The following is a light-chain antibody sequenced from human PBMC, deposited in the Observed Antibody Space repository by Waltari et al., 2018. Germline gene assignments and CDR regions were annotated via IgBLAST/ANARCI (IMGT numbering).Light chain of an antibody. Sequence: SSELTQDPAVSVALGQTVRITCQGDSLRRYYASWYQQRPGQAPRLVLYGQDNRPSGIPDRFSGSTSGETASLTITGAQAEDEADYYCHSRDTISTRVFGGGTRLTV. V-gene: IGLV3-19*01. CDR1: SLRRYY. CDR2: GQD. CDR3: HSRDTISTRV. J-gene: IGLJ3*02.